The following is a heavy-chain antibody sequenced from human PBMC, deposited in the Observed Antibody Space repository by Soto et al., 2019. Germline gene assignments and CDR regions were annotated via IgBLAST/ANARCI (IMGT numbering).Heavy chain of an antibody. CDR3: AREGSYSAYNFAHRIQLCSFDF. Sequence: SETLSRTCTVAGGSLNTFYWSCVRQPAGNWLECIGRSLSSVSTSFNPSLESGVAMSVDTCKNHFSLNLSSVTAADMAVYYCAREGSYSAYNFAHRIQLCSFDFWGQGAMVTVSS. V-gene: IGHV4-4*07. D-gene: IGHD5-12*01. CDR1: GGSLNTFY. J-gene: IGHJ4*03. CDR2: SLSSVST.